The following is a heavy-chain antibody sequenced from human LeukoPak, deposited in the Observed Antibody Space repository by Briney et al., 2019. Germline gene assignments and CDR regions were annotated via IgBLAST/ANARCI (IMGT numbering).Heavy chain of an antibody. V-gene: IGHV3-23*01. D-gene: IGHD1-14*01. CDR2: ISASGGST. Sequence: GGSLRLSCAASGFTFSSYAMHWVRQAPGKGLEWVSAISASGGSTYYADSVKGRFTISRDNSKNTLYLQMNSLRADDTAVYYCANRRNSVYPFPLWGQGTLVTVSS. CDR3: ANRRNSVYPFPL. J-gene: IGHJ4*02. CDR1: GFTFSSYA.